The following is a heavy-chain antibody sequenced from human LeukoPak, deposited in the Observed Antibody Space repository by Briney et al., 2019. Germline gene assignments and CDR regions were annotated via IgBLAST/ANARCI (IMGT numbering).Heavy chain of an antibody. CDR3: AKTYADYSTHFDS. J-gene: IGHJ4*02. D-gene: IGHD4-17*01. CDR2: ISGSGTIT. Sequence: GGSLRLSCAASGLTFSNYEMNWVRQAPGKGLEWVSGISGSGTITYYADAVKGRFTVSRDNSKNTLYLQTNSLRVEDTAIYYCAKTYADYSTHFDSWGQGTLVTVSS. CDR1: GLTFSNYE. V-gene: IGHV3-23*01.